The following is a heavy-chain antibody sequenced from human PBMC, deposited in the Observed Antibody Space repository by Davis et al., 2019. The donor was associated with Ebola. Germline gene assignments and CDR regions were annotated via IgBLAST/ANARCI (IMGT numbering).Heavy chain of an antibody. V-gene: IGHV3-73*01. CDR3: TRRHSSGWSSGY. CDR1: GFPFTCSA. J-gene: IGHJ4*02. Sequence: GESLKISCAASGFPFTCSAMHWVRQASGKGLEWVGRIRSKANSYATAYAASVKGRFTISRDDSKNTAYLQMNSLKTEDTAVYYCTRRHSSGWSSGYWGQGTLVTVSS. D-gene: IGHD6-19*01. CDR2: IRSKANSYAT.